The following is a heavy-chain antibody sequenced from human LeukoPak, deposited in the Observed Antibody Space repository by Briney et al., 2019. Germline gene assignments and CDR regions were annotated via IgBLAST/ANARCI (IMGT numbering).Heavy chain of an antibody. CDR2: IYYSGTS. J-gene: IGHJ4*02. V-gene: IGHV4-31*03. Sequence: SETLSLTCTVSGGSVNSGSYYWSWIRQHPGKGLEWIGHIYYSGTSFYNPSLTSRVTISVDTSKNQFSLKLTSVNDADTAVYYCARIERSSYSLGFDYWGQGTLVTVSS. CDR3: ARIERSSYSLGFDY. CDR1: GGSVNSGSYY. D-gene: IGHD6-6*01.